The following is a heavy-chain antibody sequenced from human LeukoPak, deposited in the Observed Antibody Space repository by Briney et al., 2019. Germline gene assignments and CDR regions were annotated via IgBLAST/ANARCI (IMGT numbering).Heavy chain of an antibody. J-gene: IGHJ4*02. CDR2: INWNGGST. CDR1: GFTFDDYG. V-gene: IGHV3-20*04. D-gene: IGHD6-13*01. Sequence: GGSLRLSCAASGFTFDDYGMSWVRQAPGKGLEWVSGINWNGGSTGYADSVKGRFTISRDNAKNSLFLQMNSLRAEDTAVYYCATESSSLTYPDFDYWGQGTPVTVSS. CDR3: ATESSSLTYPDFDY.